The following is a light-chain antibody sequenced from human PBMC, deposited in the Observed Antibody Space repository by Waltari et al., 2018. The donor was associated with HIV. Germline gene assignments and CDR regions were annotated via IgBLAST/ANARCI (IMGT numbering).Light chain of an antibody. CDR2: SNN. CDR3: AAWDDSLNGWV. CDR1: SSNIGSNI. J-gene: IGLJ3*02. V-gene: IGLV1-44*01. Sequence: QSVLTQPPSASGTPGQRVTISCSGSSSNIGSNIVNWYQQLPETAPKLLTYSNNQRPSGVPDRFSGSKSGTSASLAISGLQSEDEADYYCAAWDDSLNGWVFGGGTKLTVL.